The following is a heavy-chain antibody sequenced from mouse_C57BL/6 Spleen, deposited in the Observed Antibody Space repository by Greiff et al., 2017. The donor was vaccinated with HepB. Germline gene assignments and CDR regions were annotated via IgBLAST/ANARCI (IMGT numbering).Heavy chain of an antibody. CDR3: ARGRSTMVTTNYAMDY. CDR1: GYTFTSYW. V-gene: IGHV1-50*01. Sequence: VQLQQPGAELVKPGASVKLSCKASGYTFTSYWMQWVKQRPGQGLEWIGEIDPSDSYTTYNQKFKGKATLTVDTSSNTAYMQLSSLTSEDSAVYYCARGRSTMVTTNYAMDYWGQGTSVTVSS. J-gene: IGHJ4*01. D-gene: IGHD2-2*01. CDR2: IDPSDSYT.